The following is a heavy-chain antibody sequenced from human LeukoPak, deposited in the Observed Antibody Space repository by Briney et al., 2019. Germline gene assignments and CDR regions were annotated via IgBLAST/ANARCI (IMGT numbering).Heavy chain of an antibody. Sequence: GGSLRLSCAASGFTFSSYAMHWVRQAPGKGLEYVSAISSNGGSTYYANSVKGRFTISRDNSKNTLYLQMNSLRVEDTAVYYCVRGRYNYGYIFDYWGQGTLVTVSS. V-gene: IGHV3-64*01. J-gene: IGHJ4*02. D-gene: IGHD5-18*01. CDR1: GFTFSSYA. CDR2: ISSNGGST. CDR3: VRGRYNYGYIFDY.